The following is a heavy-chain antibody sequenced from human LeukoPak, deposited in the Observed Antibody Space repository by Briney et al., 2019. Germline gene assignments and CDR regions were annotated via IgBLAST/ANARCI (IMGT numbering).Heavy chain of an antibody. Sequence: PGGSLRLSCAASGFTFSSYEMNWVRQAPGKGLERVSYISSSGGTRYYADSVKGRFTISRDNAKNSLYLQMNSLRAEDTAVYYCARDVIQPWLLFDYWGQGTLVTVSS. CDR3: ARDVIQPWLLFDY. D-gene: IGHD5-18*01. CDR2: ISSSGGTR. CDR1: GFTFSSYE. V-gene: IGHV3-48*03. J-gene: IGHJ4*02.